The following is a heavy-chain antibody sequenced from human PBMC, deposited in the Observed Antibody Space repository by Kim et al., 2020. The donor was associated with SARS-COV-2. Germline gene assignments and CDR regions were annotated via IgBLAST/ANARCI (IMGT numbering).Heavy chain of an antibody. CDR3: ARLPSGQQLVPSGMDV. CDR2: IDPSDSYT. CDR1: GYSFTSYW. J-gene: IGHJ6*02. V-gene: IGHV5-10-1*01. D-gene: IGHD6-13*01. Sequence: GESLKISCKGSGYSFTSYWISWVRQMPGKGLEWMGRIDPSDSYTNYSPSFQGHVTISADKSISTAYLQWSSLKASDTAMYYCARLPSGQQLVPSGMDVWGQGTTVTVSS.